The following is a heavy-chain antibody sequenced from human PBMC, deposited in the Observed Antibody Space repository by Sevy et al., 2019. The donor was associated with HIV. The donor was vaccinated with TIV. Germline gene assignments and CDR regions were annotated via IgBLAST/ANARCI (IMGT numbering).Heavy chain of an antibody. CDR1: GGTFSSYA. CDR2: IIPIFGTA. CDR3: ARDAYYYDSSGYYWFDY. Sequence: ASVKVSCKASGGTFSSYAISWVRQAPGQGLEWMGGIIPIFGTANYAQKFQGRVTITADESTSTAYMELSSLRSEDTAVYYCARDAYYYDSSGYYWFDYWGQRTLVTVSS. D-gene: IGHD3-22*01. J-gene: IGHJ4*02. V-gene: IGHV1-69*13.